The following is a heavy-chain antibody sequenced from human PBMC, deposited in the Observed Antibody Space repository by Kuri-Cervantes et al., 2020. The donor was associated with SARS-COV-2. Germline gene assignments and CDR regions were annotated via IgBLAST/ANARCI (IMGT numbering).Heavy chain of an antibody. Sequence: GESLKISCAASGFNFSRTDMHWVRQAPGKGLEWVAVISHDGKNKKCIASGKGRFTISRDKSQNTLYLHMKSVRSEDTAMYYCAKDRVGVQDFWGQGTLVTVSS. CDR3: AKDRVGVQDF. CDR1: GFNFSRTD. J-gene: IGHJ4*02. V-gene: IGHV3-30*18. D-gene: IGHD2-21*01. CDR2: ISHDGKNK.